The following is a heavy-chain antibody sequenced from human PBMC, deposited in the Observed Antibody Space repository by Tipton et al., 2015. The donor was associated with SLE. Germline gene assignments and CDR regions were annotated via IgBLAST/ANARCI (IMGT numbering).Heavy chain of an antibody. V-gene: IGHV4-59*11. CDR1: GGSISSHY. CDR3: ARLNFCTNDVCQYAFDI. D-gene: IGHD2-8*01. Sequence: TLSLTCTVSGGSISSHYWSWIRQPPGKGLELIGYIYYSGSTNYNPSLKSRVTISIDTSKNQFSLNLTSVTPADTAIYYCARLNFCTNDVCQYAFDIWGQGTMVTVSS. J-gene: IGHJ3*02. CDR2: IYYSGST.